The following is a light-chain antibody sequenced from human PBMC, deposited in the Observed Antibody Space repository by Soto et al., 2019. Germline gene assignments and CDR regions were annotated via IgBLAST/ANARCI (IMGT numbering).Light chain of an antibody. CDR1: QSVSSN. CDR2: GAS. CDR3: QHYNNWPRT. J-gene: IGKJ1*01. Sequence: EIVMTQSPASLSVSPGERDTLSWRASQSVSSNLAWYQQKPGQAPRLLIYGASTRATGIPARFSGSGSGTEFTLTISSLQSEDFAVYYCQHYNNWPRTFGQGTKVEIK. V-gene: IGKV3-15*01.